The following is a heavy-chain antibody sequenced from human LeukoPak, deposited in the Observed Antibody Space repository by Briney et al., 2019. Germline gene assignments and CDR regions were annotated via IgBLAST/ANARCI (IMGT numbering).Heavy chain of an antibody. CDR1: GGSINGHY. CDR3: ARFGVDYDMDV. Sequence: SETLSLTCSVSGGSINGHYWTWIRQPPGKGLEWIGQIHYTGKPDYNPSLKSRITISVDTSKNQVPLQVSSVTAADSAIYYCARFGVDYDMDVWGHGTTVTVFS. D-gene: IGHD3-16*01. CDR2: IHYTGKP. J-gene: IGHJ6*02. V-gene: IGHV4-59*11.